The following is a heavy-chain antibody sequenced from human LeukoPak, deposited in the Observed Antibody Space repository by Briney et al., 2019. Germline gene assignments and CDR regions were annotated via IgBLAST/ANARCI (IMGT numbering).Heavy chain of an antibody. Sequence: SETLSLTCAVYGGSFSGYYWSWIRQPPGKGLEWIGEINHSGSTNYNPSLKSRVTISVDTSKNQFSLKLSSVTAADTAVYYCARGLSLEQWLAPIDYWGQGTLVTVSS. CDR3: ARGLSLEQWLAPIDY. V-gene: IGHV4-34*01. CDR1: GGSFSGYY. D-gene: IGHD6-19*01. CDR2: INHSGST. J-gene: IGHJ4*02.